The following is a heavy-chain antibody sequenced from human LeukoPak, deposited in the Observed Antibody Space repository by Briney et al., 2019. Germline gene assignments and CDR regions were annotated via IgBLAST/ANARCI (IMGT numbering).Heavy chain of an antibody. V-gene: IGHV4-4*07. Sequence: SSETLSLTCTVSGGSISSLHWNWIRQPAGKGLEWIGRSYVSGNTNYNPSLKSRVTISVDTSKNQFSLKLSSVTAADTAVYYCARVNAYYYDSSGYYLRDYYFDYWGQGTLVTVSS. CDR3: ARVNAYYYDSSGYYLRDYYFDY. CDR2: SYVSGNT. D-gene: IGHD3-22*01. CDR1: GGSISSLH. J-gene: IGHJ4*02.